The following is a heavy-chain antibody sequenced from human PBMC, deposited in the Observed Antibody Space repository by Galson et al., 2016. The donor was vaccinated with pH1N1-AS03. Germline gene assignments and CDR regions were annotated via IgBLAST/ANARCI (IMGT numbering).Heavy chain of an antibody. D-gene: IGHD1-26*01. CDR1: GYTFTDSS. Sequence: SVKVSCKASGYTFTDSSINWVRQAPGQGLEWMGWIHPNDGVTNYAQKFQAWVTMTRDTSSSTAYLELTGLKSDDTAVYYCARDPRGPCSSATCATTYYFGMDVWGQGTTVIVSS. CDR2: IHPNDGVT. V-gene: IGHV1-2*04. CDR3: ARDPRGPCSSATCATTYYFGMDV. J-gene: IGHJ6*02.